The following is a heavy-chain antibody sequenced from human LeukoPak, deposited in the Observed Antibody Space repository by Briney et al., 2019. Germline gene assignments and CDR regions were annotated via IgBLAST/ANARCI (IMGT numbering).Heavy chain of an antibody. D-gene: IGHD2-2*01. CDR2: ISSSSSYI. CDR1: GFTFSSYS. CDR3: ARVLAAPYCSSTSCPLGY. V-gene: IGHV3-21*01. Sequence: GGSLRLSCAASGFTFSSYSMNWVRQAPGKGLEWVSSISSSSSYIYYADSVKGRFTISRNNAKNSLYLQMNSLRAEDTAVYYCARVLAAPYCSSTSCPLGYWGQGTLVTVSS. J-gene: IGHJ4*02.